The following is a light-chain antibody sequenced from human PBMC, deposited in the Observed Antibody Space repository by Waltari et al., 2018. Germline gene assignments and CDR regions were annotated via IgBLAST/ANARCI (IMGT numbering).Light chain of an antibody. CDR1: SIDVAGYNY. J-gene: IGLJ2*01. CDR3: TSYKSGTTLL. V-gene: IGLV2-14*01. Sequence: SALTHPASLSGSPGQSTNISCPVTSIDVAGYNYWSWYQQPPGKAPKLLLYAVTDRHSGISNRFSGSKSGNTASLTISGLQAEDEAQYYCTSYKSGTTLLFGGGTKVTVL. CDR2: AVT.